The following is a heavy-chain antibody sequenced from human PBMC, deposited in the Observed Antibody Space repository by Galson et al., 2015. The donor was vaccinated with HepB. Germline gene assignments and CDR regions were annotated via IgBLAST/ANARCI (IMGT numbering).Heavy chain of an antibody. D-gene: IGHD4-17*01. V-gene: IGHV3-21*01. CDR2: ISRSSNYI. J-gene: IGHJ4*02. CDR3: ARVALSDYGDHTHFDH. CDR1: GFTFSTYT. Sequence: SLRLSCAASGFTFSTYTMNWVRQAPGKGLEWVSSISRSSNYIYYADSVRGRLTISRDNAKNSLYLQIKSLRDEDTAVYYCARVALSDYGDHTHFDHWGQGTLVTVSS.